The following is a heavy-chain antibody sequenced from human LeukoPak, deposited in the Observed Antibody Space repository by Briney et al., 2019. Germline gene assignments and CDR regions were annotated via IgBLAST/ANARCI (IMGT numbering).Heavy chain of an antibody. CDR1: GYTFSGYY. CDR2: INPNGGVT. V-gene: IGHV1-2*02. CDR3: ARDRYRYDSSVDAFDI. Sequence: GASVKVSCKASGYTFSGYYMHWLRQAPGQGLEWMGWINPNGGVTNYAQNFQDRVTMTTDTSTSTAYMELRSLRSDDTAVYYCARDRYRYDSSVDAFDIWGQGTMVTVSS. D-gene: IGHD3-22*01. J-gene: IGHJ3*02.